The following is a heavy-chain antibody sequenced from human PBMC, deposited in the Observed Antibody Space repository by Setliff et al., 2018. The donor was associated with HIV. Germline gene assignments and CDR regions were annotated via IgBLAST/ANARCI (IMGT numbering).Heavy chain of an antibody. J-gene: IGHJ4*02. CDR1: GGSISSRSYY. V-gene: IGHV4-39*02. CDR2: IYYSGST. Sequence: PSETLSLTCTVSGGSISSRSYYWGWIRQPPGKGLEWIGSIYYSGSTYYNPSLKSRVTISVDTSKNQFSLKLSSVTAADTAVYYCAREKNDYNNYYFDYWGQGTLVTVSS. CDR3: AREKNDYNNYYFDY. D-gene: IGHD4-4*01.